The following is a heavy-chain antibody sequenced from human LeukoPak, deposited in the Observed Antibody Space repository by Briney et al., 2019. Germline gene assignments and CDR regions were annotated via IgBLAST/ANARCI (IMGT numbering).Heavy chain of an antibody. V-gene: IGHV1-46*01. D-gene: IGHD2-15*01. Sequence: ASVKVSCKAFGYTFTSNYMHWVRQAPGQGPEWMGVISPSGGSTTYAQKFQGRVTLTRDMSTSTDYLELSSLRSEDTAVYYCASDRTGYCSGGSCYWRYYYYYMDVWGKGTTVTVSS. J-gene: IGHJ6*03. CDR3: ASDRTGYCSGGSCYWRYYYYYMDV. CDR1: GYTFTSNY. CDR2: ISPSGGST.